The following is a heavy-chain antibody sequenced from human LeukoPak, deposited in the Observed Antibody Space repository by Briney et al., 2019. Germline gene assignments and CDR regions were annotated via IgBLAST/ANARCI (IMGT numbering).Heavy chain of an antibody. Sequence: GGSLRLSCAASGFTFSNFWMHWVRQAPGKGLVWVALIYGDGSFTRYADSVKGRFTISRDNSKNTLYLQMNSLRAEDTAVYYCARRRGYSGFDRWGQGTLVTVSS. CDR1: GFTFSNFW. D-gene: IGHD5-12*01. V-gene: IGHV3-74*01. CDR3: ARRRGYSGFDR. CDR2: IYGDGSFT. J-gene: IGHJ5*02.